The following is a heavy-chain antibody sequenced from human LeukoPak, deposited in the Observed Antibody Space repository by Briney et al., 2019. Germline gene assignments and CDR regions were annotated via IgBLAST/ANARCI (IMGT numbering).Heavy chain of an antibody. D-gene: IGHD6-19*01. V-gene: IGHV4-4*02. CDR2: IYHSGST. CDR3: AAQWLVRGDGDY. Sequence: SETLSLTCTVSGASISSGDYYWSWVRQPPGKGLEWIGEIYHSGSTNYNPSLKSRVTISVDKSKNQFSLKLSSVTAADTAVYYCAAQWLVRGDGDYWGQGTLVTVSS. CDR1: GASISSGDYY. J-gene: IGHJ4*02.